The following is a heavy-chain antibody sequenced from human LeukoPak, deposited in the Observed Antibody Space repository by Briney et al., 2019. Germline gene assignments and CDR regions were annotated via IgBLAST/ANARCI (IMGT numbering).Heavy chain of an antibody. D-gene: IGHD3-3*01. J-gene: IGHJ4*02. CDR2: IRSKAYGGTT. Sequence: GGSLRLSCTASGFTFGDYAMSWVRQAPGEGLEWVGFIRSKAYGGTTEYAASVKGRFTISRDDSKSIAYLQMNSLKTEDTAVYYCTSGGNVGYWGQGTLVTVSS. CDR3: TSGGNVGY. CDR1: GFTFGDYA. V-gene: IGHV3-49*04.